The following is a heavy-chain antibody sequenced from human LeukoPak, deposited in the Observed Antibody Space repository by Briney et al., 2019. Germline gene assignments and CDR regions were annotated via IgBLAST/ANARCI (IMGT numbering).Heavy chain of an antibody. CDR1: GFTYSSYD. V-gene: IGHV3-13*01. Sequence: AGRSLRLSCAVSGFTYSSYDMQWLRHATGKDLEWVSAIGTAGDSYYPGSVKGRFTISRENAKNSLYLQMNSLRAGDTAVYYCARGGQQLGEFDCWGQGTLVTVSS. CDR3: ARGGQQLGEFDC. CDR2: IGTAGDS. D-gene: IGHD6-13*01. J-gene: IGHJ4*02.